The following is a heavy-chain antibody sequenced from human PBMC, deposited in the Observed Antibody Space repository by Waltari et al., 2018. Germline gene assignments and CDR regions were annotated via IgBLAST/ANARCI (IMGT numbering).Heavy chain of an antibody. D-gene: IGHD6-19*01. Sequence: EVQLVESGGGLVQPGGSLRLSCAASGFTFSSYSMNWVRQAPGKGLEWVSYISISSGTIYSADSVKGRFTISRDNAKNSLYLQMNSLRAEDTAVYYCARRYSSGFDYWGQGTLVTVSS. CDR2: ISISSGTI. J-gene: IGHJ4*02. V-gene: IGHV3-48*04. CDR3: ARRYSSGFDY. CDR1: GFTFSSYS.